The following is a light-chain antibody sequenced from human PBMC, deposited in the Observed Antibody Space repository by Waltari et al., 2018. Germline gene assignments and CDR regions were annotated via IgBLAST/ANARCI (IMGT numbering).Light chain of an antibody. Sequence: DIQLTQSPSFLSASVGDRVTITCRASQGISTYLAWYQQKPGKAPKLLISAASTLQTGVPSRFSGSGSGTDFTLTISSLQPGDFATYYCQQLNSLPRTFGQGTKVEIK. CDR2: AAS. CDR3: QQLNSLPRT. CDR1: QGISTY. V-gene: IGKV1-9*01. J-gene: IGKJ1*01.